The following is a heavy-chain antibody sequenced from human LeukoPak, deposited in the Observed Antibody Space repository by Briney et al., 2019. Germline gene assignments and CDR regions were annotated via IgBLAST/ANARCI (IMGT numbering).Heavy chain of an antibody. CDR1: GYTFTRNG. CDR2: ICAHNDNT. V-gene: IGHV1-18*01. Sequence: ASVKVSCKASGYTFTRNGITWVRQAPGQGLEWMGWICAHNDNTKYAQKLQGRVTMTTETSTNTAYMELRSLTSDDTAVYYCAGDGPRYCSGGICYSDHWGQGTLVIVSS. D-gene: IGHD2-15*01. CDR3: AGDGPRYCSGGICYSDH. J-gene: IGHJ4*02.